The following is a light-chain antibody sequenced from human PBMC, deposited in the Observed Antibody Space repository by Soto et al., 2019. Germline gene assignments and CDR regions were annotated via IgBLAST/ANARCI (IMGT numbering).Light chain of an antibody. J-gene: IGLJ1*01. V-gene: IGLV2-14*01. CDR3: SSYTGSSTLLYV. Sequence: QSVLTQPASVSGSPGQSITISCTGTSSDVGDYNYVSWYHQHPGKAPKLMTYEVSNRPSGVSNRFSGSKSGNTASLTISGLQAEDEADYYCSSYTGSSTLLYVFGSGTKVTVL. CDR2: EVS. CDR1: SSDVGDYNY.